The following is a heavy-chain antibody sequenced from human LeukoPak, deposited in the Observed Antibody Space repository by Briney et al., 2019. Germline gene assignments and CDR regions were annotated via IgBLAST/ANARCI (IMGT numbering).Heavy chain of an antibody. V-gene: IGHV3-30*02. D-gene: IGHD4-11*01. CDR1: GFSLSDFG. J-gene: IGHJ4*02. CDR2: IRSDGSSI. CDR3: AKDRDEYGNDC. Sequence: GGSLRLSCAASGFSLSDFGMHWIRQTPGKGLEWVTLIRSDGSSIYYADSVKGRFTISRDNSRNTLYLQMNSLRVEDTAVYYCAKDRDEYGNDCWGQGILVTVST.